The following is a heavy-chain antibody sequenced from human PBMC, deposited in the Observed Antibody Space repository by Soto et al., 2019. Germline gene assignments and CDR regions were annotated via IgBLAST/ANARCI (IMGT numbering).Heavy chain of an antibody. Sequence: ASVKVSCKASGYTFTSYDINWVRQATGQGLEWMGWMNPNSGNTGYAQKFQGRVTMTRNTSISTAYMELSSLRSEDTAVYYCVRDNVLYSSSRTAYGMDVWGQGTTVTVSS. CDR2: MNPNSGNT. J-gene: IGHJ6*02. CDR3: VRDNVLYSSSRTAYGMDV. D-gene: IGHD6-13*01. V-gene: IGHV1-8*01. CDR1: GYTFTSYD.